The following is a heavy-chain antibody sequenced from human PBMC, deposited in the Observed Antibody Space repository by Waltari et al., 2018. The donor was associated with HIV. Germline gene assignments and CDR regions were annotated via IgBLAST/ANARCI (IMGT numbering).Heavy chain of an antibody. J-gene: IGHJ4*02. Sequence: EVQLVESGGGLVQPGGSLRLSCADSGFSVLSYWMSWVRQAPGKGLEWVANIKQDGSEKYYVDSVKGRFTISRDNAKNSLYLQMNSLRAEDTAVYYCARDRHYDILTGSYFDYWGQGTLVTVSS. V-gene: IGHV3-7*01. CDR2: IKQDGSEK. CDR3: ARDRHYDILTGSYFDY. CDR1: GFSVLSYW. D-gene: IGHD3-9*01.